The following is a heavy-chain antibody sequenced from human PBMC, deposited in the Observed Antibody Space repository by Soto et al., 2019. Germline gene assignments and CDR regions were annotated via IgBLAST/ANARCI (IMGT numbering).Heavy chain of an antibody. CDR1: GGSISDYY. V-gene: IGHV4-59*01. D-gene: IGHD6-13*01. CDR2: IYYSGST. CDR3: ARDLFYSSRGHFGV. J-gene: IGHJ4*02. Sequence: SESLSLTCTVSGGSISDYYWSWIRQPPGKGLEWIGYIYYSGSTNYNPSLKSRLTISVDTSKNQFSLKLSSVTAADTAVYYCARDLFYSSRGHFGVWGQGTLVTVSS.